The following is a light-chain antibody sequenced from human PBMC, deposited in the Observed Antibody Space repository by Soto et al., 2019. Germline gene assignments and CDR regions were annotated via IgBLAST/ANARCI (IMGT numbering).Light chain of an antibody. V-gene: IGLV2-14*01. Sequence: QSALNQPASGYGSPGQSITISCTGTSSDVGGYNYVSWYQQHPGKAPKPMIYDVSNRPSGVSNRFSGSKSGNTASLTISGLQAEDEADYYCSSYTSSSTLVFGGGTKVTVL. CDR3: SSYTSSSTLV. CDR2: DVS. J-gene: IGLJ2*01. CDR1: SSDVGGYNY.